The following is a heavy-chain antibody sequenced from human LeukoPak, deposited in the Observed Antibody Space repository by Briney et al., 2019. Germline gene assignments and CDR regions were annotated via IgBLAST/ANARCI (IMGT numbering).Heavy chain of an antibody. Sequence: SETLSLTCTLSGGSLSSYYWSWIRQPAGRGGEWIGRIYNSGSTNYNPSLKSRVTMSVDTSKNQFSLKLSSVTAADTAVYYCARADLFGVVIDYWGQGTLVTVSS. CDR3: ARADLFGVVIDY. CDR1: GGSLSSYY. J-gene: IGHJ4*02. V-gene: IGHV4-4*07. D-gene: IGHD3-3*01. CDR2: IYNSGST.